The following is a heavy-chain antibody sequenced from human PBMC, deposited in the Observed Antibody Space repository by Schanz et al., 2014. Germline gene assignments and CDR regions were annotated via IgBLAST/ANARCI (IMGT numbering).Heavy chain of an antibody. D-gene: IGHD3-10*01. CDR3: AKDPTRGVRTPIKPTLDY. Sequence: VQLVESGGGVVQPGGSLRLSCVGSGYSFSDYDMYWIRQAPGKGLEWLAFLRSDGSRRDYADSVKGRFTISRDNSRNTLSLQMSSLRPADTAVYYCAKDPTRGVRTPIKPTLDYWGQGTRVTVS. CDR1: GYSFSDYD. CDR2: LRSDGSRR. V-gene: IGHV3-30*02. J-gene: IGHJ4*02.